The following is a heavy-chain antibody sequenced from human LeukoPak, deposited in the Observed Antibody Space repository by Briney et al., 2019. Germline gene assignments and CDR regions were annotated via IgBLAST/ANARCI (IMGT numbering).Heavy chain of an antibody. Sequence: PSETLSLTCAVYGGSFSGYYWSWIRQPPGKGLEWIGEINHSGSTSYNPSLKSRVTISVDTSKNQFSLKLSSVTAADTAVYYCARGVGFSSSWYRYWGQGTLVTVSS. V-gene: IGHV4-34*01. CDR2: INHSGST. J-gene: IGHJ4*02. CDR3: ARGVGFSSSWYRY. D-gene: IGHD6-13*01. CDR1: GGSFSGYY.